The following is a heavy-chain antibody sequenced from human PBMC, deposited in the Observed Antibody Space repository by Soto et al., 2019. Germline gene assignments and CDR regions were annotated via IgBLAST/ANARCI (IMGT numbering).Heavy chain of an antibody. J-gene: IGHJ4*02. Sequence: ASVKFSCKASGYTFTSYVMHWVRQAPGQRLEWMGWINADNGHTKYSQKFQGRVTFTRDTSASTAYMELSSLTSEDTAVYYCGRVNIAVSGTVGYFDYWGQGTLVTVSS. CDR3: GRVNIAVSGTVGYFDY. CDR2: INADNGHT. V-gene: IGHV1-3*01. CDR1: GYTFTSYV. D-gene: IGHD6-19*01.